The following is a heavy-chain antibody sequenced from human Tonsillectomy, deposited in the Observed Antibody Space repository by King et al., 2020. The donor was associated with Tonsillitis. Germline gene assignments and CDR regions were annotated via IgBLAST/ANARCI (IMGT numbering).Heavy chain of an antibody. V-gene: IGHV4-59*01. D-gene: IGHD1-26*01. CDR3: AKGWETFDF. CDR2: IYYSGNT. CDR1: VGSISIYY. J-gene: IGHJ4*02. Sequence: QLQESGPGLVKPSETLSLTCTVSVGSISIYYWSWIRQPPGKGLEWIGAIYYSGNTNYNPSLKSRVNISVDTSKNQFSLRLRSVTAADTAVYYCAKGWETFDFWGQGTLVTVSS.